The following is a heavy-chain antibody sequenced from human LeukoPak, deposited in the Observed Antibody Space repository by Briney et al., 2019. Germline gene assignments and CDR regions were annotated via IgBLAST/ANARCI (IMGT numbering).Heavy chain of an antibody. J-gene: IGHJ4*02. CDR2: ISYDGSNK. CDR1: GFTFNSYG. Sequence: GGSLRLSCAASGFTFNSYGMHWVRQAPGKGLEWVAVISYDGSNKYYADSVKGRVTISRDNSKNTLYLQMNSLKTEDTAVYYCTTGSAYTIFDYWGQGTLVTVSS. V-gene: IGHV3-30*03. CDR3: TTGSAYTIFDY. D-gene: IGHD2-2*02.